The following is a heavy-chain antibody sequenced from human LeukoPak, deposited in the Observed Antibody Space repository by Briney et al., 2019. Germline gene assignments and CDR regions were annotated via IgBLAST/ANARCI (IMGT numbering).Heavy chain of an antibody. Sequence: SETLSLTCTVSGDSISSGDYYWSWIRQPAGKGLEWIGRISSSGSTNYNPSLKSRVTISVDTSKNQFSLKLSSVTAADTAVYYCARPYTSDYRGAFDIWGQGTMVTVSS. V-gene: IGHV4-61*02. CDR3: ARPYTSDYRGAFDI. D-gene: IGHD6-19*01. CDR1: GDSISSGDYY. J-gene: IGHJ3*02. CDR2: ISSSGST.